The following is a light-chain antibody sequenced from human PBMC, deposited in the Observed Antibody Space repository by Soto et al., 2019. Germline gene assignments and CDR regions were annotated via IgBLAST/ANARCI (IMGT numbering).Light chain of an antibody. CDR2: GNT. V-gene: IGLV1-40*01. CDR1: SSNIGTPYD. Sequence: QSVLTQPPSVSGAPGQRVTISCTGSSSNIGTPYDVHWYQQLPGAAPKLLMYGNTNRPSGVPDRFSGSRSGTSASLAITGLQADDEAEYYCQSYDSSLSAYVFGTGTKLTVL. J-gene: IGLJ1*01. CDR3: QSYDSSLSAYV.